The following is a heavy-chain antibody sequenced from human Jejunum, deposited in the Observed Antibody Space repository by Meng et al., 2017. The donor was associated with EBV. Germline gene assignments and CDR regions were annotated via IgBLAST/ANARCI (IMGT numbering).Heavy chain of an antibody. Sequence: QVQLWQSGGGVKEPGAPVKVSCKASGYTFNSYAIHWVRQAPGQRLEWMGWIHTDNGGTKYSQEFQDRVTITRDTSASTTYMEISSLRSEDTAVYYCVKKGTRLTTHGYHFDYWGQGTLVTVSS. CDR1: GYTFNSYA. D-gene: IGHD2-15*01. J-gene: IGHJ4*02. CDR2: IHTDNGGT. V-gene: IGHV1-3*04. CDR3: VKKGTRLTTHGYHFDY.